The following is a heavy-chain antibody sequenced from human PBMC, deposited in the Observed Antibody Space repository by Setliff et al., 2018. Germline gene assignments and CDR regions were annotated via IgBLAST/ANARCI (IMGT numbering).Heavy chain of an antibody. V-gene: IGHV4-61*02. CDR2: VYTSGST. D-gene: IGHD3-9*01. CDR1: GDSISNDTYY. Sequence: PSETLSLTCTVSGDSISNDTYYWSWIRQPAGKGLEWIGRVYTSGSTNYNPSLNSRVTISLDTSKNQCSLKLISVTAADTAGYYCARRGQGFHNPFDYWGQGTLVTVSS. J-gene: IGHJ4*02. CDR3: ARRGQGFHNPFDY.